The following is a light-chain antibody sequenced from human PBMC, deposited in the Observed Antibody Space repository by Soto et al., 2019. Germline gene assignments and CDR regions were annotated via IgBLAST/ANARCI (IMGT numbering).Light chain of an antibody. Sequence: DMQMTQSRSTLSASVVGRVTLTCLASQSVSVYLAWYQQKPGEAPKLLIYDASALPGGVPSRFSGSGSGTNFTLTIGSLQPDDFATYYCQQYDSCPRTCGPGTKGDIK. J-gene: IGKJ1*01. CDR2: DAS. CDR1: QSVSVY. V-gene: IGKV1-5*01. CDR3: QQYDSCPRT.